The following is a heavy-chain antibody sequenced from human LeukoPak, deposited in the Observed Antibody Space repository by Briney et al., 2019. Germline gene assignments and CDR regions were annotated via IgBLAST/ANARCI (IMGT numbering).Heavy chain of an antibody. Sequence: GGSLRLSCAASGFTFSSIAMHWVRQPPGKGLEWVSGIGVGGDTYYSGSVMGRLTIFSRNDNKTLYPPINNSRAADKAALYYSRGGRSAPFDYWGQGTLVTVSS. CDR1: GFTFSSIA. CDR2: IGVGGDT. D-gene: IGHD2-15*01. J-gene: IGHJ4*02. CDR3: SRGGRSAPFDY. V-gene: IGHV3-13*04.